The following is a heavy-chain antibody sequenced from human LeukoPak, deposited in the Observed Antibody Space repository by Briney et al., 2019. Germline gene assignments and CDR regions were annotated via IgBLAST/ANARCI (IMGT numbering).Heavy chain of an antibody. Sequence: GGSLRLSCAASGFTFSSYSMNWVRQAPGKGLEWVSSISSSSSYIYYADSVKGRFTISRDNAKNSLYLQMNSLRAEDTAVYYCARFSALSSGYHGPFYWGQGTLVTVSS. CDR2: ISSSSSYI. CDR1: GFTFSSYS. D-gene: IGHD3-22*01. CDR3: ARFSALSSGYHGPFY. V-gene: IGHV3-21*01. J-gene: IGHJ4*02.